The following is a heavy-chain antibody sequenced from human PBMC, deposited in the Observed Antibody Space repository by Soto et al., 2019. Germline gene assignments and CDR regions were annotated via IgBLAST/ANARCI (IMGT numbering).Heavy chain of an antibody. J-gene: IGHJ5*02. CDR3: ARSFYP. V-gene: IGHV4-61*05. CDR2: IYYNGTT. D-gene: IGHD3-3*01. CDR1: GGSISSSSYY. Sequence: PSETLSLTCTVSGGSISSSSYYWGWIRQPPGKGLEWIGYIYYNGTTSYNPSLKSRVTISVDMSKNHLSLTLTSVTAADTAVYYCARSFYPWGQGTLVTVSS.